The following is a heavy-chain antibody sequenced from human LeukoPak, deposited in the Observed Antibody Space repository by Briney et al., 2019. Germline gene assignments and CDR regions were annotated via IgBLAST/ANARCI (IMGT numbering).Heavy chain of an antibody. D-gene: IGHD6-13*01. J-gene: IGHJ3*02. V-gene: IGHV4-59*01. CDR1: GGSISSYY. Sequence: PSETLSLTCTVSGGSISSYYWSWIRQPPGKGLEWIGYIYYSGSTNYNPSLKSRVTISVDTSKNQFSLKLSSVTAADTAVYYCARVGSSSWFDAFDIWGQGTMVTVSP. CDR3: ARVGSSSWFDAFDI. CDR2: IYYSGST.